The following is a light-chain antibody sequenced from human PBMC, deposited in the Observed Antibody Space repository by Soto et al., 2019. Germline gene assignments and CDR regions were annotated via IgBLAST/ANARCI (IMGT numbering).Light chain of an antibody. CDR1: SSDVGGYNY. Sequence: QSALTQPPSASGSPGQSVAISCTGTSSDVGGYNYVSWYQQHPGKAPKLMIHDVSKRPSGVPDRFSGSKSGNTASLTVSGLQAEDEADYYCSSYAGTHIVFGTGTKLTVL. J-gene: IGLJ1*01. CDR2: DVS. CDR3: SSYAGTHIV. V-gene: IGLV2-8*01.